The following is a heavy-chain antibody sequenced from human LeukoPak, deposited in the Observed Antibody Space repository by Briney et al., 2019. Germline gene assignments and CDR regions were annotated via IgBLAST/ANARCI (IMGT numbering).Heavy chain of an antibody. D-gene: IGHD2-2*01. V-gene: IGHV3-23*01. CDR1: GFTFSSYA. J-gene: IGHJ4*02. CDR2: ISGSGGSI. Sequence: PGGSLRLSCAASGFTFSSYAMSWVRQAPGKGLEWVSAISGSGGSIYYADSVKGRFTISRDNSKNTLYLQMNSLRAEDTAVYYCAKDLGVVVPAAIDYFDYWGQGTLVTVSS. CDR3: AKDLGVVVPAAIDYFDY.